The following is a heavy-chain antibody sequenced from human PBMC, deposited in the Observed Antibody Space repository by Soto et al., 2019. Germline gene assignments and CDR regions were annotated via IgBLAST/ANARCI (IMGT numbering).Heavy chain of an antibody. J-gene: IGHJ4*02. Sequence: GALRLSCAASGFTFSSYAMSWVRQTPGKGLEWVSLISGSGGDTYYADSVKGRLTISRDNSKNTLYLQMNSLGAEDTAVYYCAAGTNSDWYTYWRQGTLVTVSS. CDR3: AAGTNSDWYTY. D-gene: IGHD1-1*01. CDR1: GFTFSSYA. CDR2: ISGSGGDT. V-gene: IGHV3-23*01.